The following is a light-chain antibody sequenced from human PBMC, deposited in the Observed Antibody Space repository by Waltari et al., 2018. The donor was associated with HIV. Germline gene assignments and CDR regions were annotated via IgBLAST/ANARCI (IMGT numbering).Light chain of an antibody. CDR2: GAS. Sequence: EIVLTQSPGTLSLSPGERATLSCRASQSVSSSYIAWYRQKPGQAPRLLIYGASSRATGIPDRFSGSGSGTDFTLTISRLEPEDFAVYYCQQYGSSPWTFGQGPRWKSN. CDR1: QSVSSSY. V-gene: IGKV3-20*01. CDR3: QQYGSSPWT. J-gene: IGKJ1*01.